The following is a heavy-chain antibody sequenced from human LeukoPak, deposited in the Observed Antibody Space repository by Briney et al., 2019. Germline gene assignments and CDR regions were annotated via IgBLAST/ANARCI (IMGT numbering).Heavy chain of an antibody. CDR2: IWPGDSDT. V-gene: IGHV5-51*01. J-gene: IGHJ3*02. D-gene: IGHD5-24*01. Sequence: GESLKISCKGSGFDFTSYWIGWVRQMPGKGLEWMGIIWPGDSDTRYSPSFQGQVTISADKSISTAYLQWSSLKASDTAMYYCARHRRDGYKSYDAFDIWGQGTMVTVSS. CDR3: ARHRRDGYKSYDAFDI. CDR1: GFDFTSYW.